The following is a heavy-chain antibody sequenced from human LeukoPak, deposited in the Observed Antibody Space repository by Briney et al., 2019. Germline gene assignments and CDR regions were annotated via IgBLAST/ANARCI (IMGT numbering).Heavy chain of an antibody. D-gene: IGHD2-2*01. Sequence: SQTLSLTCTVSGGSISSGGYYWSWIRQPPGKGLEWIGYIYHSGSTYYNPSLKSRVTISVDRSKNQFSLKLSSVTAADTAVYYCANIVVVPAAIPSWGQGTLVTVSS. CDR3: ANIVVVPAAIPS. J-gene: IGHJ5*02. V-gene: IGHV4-30-2*01. CDR1: GGSISSGGYY. CDR2: IYHSGST.